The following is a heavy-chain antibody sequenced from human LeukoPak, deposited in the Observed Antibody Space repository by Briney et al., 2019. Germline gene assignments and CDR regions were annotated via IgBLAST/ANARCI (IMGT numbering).Heavy chain of an antibody. CDR1: GGSFSGYY. V-gene: IGHV4-34*01. D-gene: IGHD2-15*01. CDR2: INHSGST. CDR3: ARHRYCSGGRCHRYPTAFDY. J-gene: IGHJ4*02. Sequence: SETLSLTCAVYGGSFSGYYWSWIRQPPGKGREWMGEINHSGSTNHHPSLKRRVTITVDTSKTQSSLKVTSVTAADPAVYYCARHRYCSGGRCHRYPTAFDYWAQGTLVTVSS.